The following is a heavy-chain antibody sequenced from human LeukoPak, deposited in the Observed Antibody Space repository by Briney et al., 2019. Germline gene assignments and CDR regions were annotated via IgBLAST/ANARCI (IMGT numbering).Heavy chain of an antibody. CDR2: INHSGST. Sequence: SETLSFTCAVYGGSFSGYYWSWIRQPPGKGLEWIGEINHSGSTNYNPSLKSRVTISVDTSKNQFSLKLSSVTAADTAVYYCARGRRWIQLWLQWYFDYWGQGTLVTVSS. D-gene: IGHD5-18*01. V-gene: IGHV4-34*01. CDR3: ARGRRWIQLWLQWYFDY. CDR1: GGSFSGYY. J-gene: IGHJ4*02.